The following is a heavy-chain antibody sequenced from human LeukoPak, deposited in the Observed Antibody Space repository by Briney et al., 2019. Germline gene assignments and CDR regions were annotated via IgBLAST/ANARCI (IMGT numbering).Heavy chain of an antibody. D-gene: IGHD6-19*01. CDR1: GYTFTGYY. J-gene: IGHJ4*02. CDR3: ARDCEHLASGWPGCFDH. Sequence: ASVKVSCKASGYTFTGYYMRWVRQAPGQGLEWMGWINPNSGGTDYAQKLQGRVTMTRDTSISTVYMELSRLRSDDAAVYFCARDCEHLASGWPGCFDHWGQGTLVTVSS. CDR2: INPNSGGT. V-gene: IGHV1-2*02.